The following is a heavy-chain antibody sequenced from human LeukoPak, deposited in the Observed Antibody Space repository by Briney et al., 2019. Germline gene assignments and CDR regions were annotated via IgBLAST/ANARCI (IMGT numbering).Heavy chain of an antibody. D-gene: IGHD1-26*01. Sequence: GGSLRLSCAASGFTFNYYGLSWVRQAPGKGLEWVSGFGHNGGITYSDSVKGRFTISRDNSKNTLYLQMNSLRADDTAVYYCAKDPIGIGPAFDIWGQGTMVTVSS. CDR2: FGHNGGIT. V-gene: IGHV3-23*01. CDR3: AKDPIGIGPAFDI. J-gene: IGHJ3*02. CDR1: GFTFNYYG.